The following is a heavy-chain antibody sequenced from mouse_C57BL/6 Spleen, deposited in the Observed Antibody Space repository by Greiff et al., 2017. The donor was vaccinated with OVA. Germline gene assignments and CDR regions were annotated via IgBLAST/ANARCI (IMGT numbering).Heavy chain of an antibody. Sequence: DVKLVESGGGLVKPGGSLKLSCAASGFTFSDYGMHWVRQAPEKGLEWVAYISSGSSTIYYADTVKGRFTISRDNAKNTLFLQMTSLRSEDTAMYYCARTHSNYKVYYFDYWGQGTTLTVSS. J-gene: IGHJ2*01. D-gene: IGHD2-5*01. CDR3: ARTHSNYKVYYFDY. CDR2: ISSGSSTI. CDR1: GFTFSDYG. V-gene: IGHV5-17*01.